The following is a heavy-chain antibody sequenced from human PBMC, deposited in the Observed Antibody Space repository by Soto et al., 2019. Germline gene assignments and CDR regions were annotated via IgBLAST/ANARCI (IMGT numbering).Heavy chain of an antibody. CDR3: ARDRSSSWLQTKNWFDP. CDR1: GYSVSSNSAA. J-gene: IGHJ5*02. CDR2: TYYRSKWYN. D-gene: IGHD6-13*01. V-gene: IGHV6-1*01. Sequence: SQTLSLTCAISGYSVSSNSAAWNWIRQSPSRGLEWLGRTYYRSKWYNDYAVSVKSRITINPDTSKNQFSLQLNSVTPEDTAVYYCARDRSSSWLQTKNWFDPWGQGTLVTVS.